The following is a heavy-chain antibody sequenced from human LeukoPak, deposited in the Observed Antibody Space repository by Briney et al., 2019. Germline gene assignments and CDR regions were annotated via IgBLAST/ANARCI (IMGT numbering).Heavy chain of an antibody. CDR3: AREIFMDV. D-gene: IGHD3-3*01. V-gene: IGHV3-7*05. CDR2: IKEDGTDK. J-gene: IGHJ6*02. CDR1: GFTFSSHW. Sequence: GGSLRLSCAASGFTFSSHWMSWVRQAPGKGLEWVANIKEDGTDKYYVDSVKGRFTISRDDAKTSLYLQMNSLRAEDTAVYYCAREIFMDVWGQGTTVTVSS.